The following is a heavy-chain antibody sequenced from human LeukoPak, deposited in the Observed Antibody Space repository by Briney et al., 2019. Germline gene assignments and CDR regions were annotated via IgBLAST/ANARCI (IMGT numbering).Heavy chain of an antibody. V-gene: IGHV4-38-2*02. CDR1: GYSISSVYY. Sequence: SETLSFTCTVSGYSISSVYYWGWIRQPPGKGLEWIGSIYHSGSTYYNPSLTSRVSISVDPSAKHFSLKLSSVTAHDTAVNYCARGHNWNYDYYFDYWGRGTLVTVSS. D-gene: IGHD1-7*01. CDR3: ARGHNWNYDYYFDY. CDR2: IYHSGST. J-gene: IGHJ4*02.